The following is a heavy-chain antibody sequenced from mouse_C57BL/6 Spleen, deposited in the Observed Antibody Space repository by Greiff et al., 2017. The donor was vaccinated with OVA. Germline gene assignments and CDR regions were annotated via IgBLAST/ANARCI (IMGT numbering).Heavy chain of an antibody. CDR1: GYTFTSYW. CDR2: IDPSDSET. V-gene: IGHV1-52*01. Sequence: QVQLQQPGAELVRPGSSVKLSCKASGYTFTSYWMHWVKQRPIQGLEWIGNIDPSDSETHYNQKFKDKATLTVDKSSSTAYMQLSSLTSEDSAVYYCARDGLTGALDYWGQGTTLTVSS. CDR3: ARDGLTGALDY. D-gene: IGHD4-1*01. J-gene: IGHJ2*01.